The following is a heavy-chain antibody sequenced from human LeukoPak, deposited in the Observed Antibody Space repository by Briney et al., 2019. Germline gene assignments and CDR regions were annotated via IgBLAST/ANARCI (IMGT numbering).Heavy chain of an antibody. V-gene: IGHV5-51*01. Sequence: GESLKISCKGSGYSFTSYWIGWVRQMPGKGLEWMGIIYPGDSDTRYSPSFQGQVTISADKSISTAYLQWSSLKASDTAMYYCASSGVRGTSPPFDAFDIWGQGTMVTVSS. D-gene: IGHD3-10*01. CDR1: GYSFTSYW. J-gene: IGHJ3*02. CDR3: ASSGVRGTSPPFDAFDI. CDR2: IYPGDSDT.